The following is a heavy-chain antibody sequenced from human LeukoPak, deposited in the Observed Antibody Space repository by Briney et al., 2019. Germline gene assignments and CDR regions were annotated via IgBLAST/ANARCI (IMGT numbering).Heavy chain of an antibody. Sequence: GASVKVSCKASVYTXICYYMHWVRQAPGHGLEWMGWINPNSGGTNYAQKFQGRVTMTRDTSISTAYMELSRLKSDDTAVYYCATAYGSGTDFYYWGQGTLVTVSS. CDR1: VYTXICYY. V-gene: IGHV1-2*02. CDR2: INPNSGGT. D-gene: IGHD3-10*01. J-gene: IGHJ4*02. CDR3: ATAYGSGTDFYY.